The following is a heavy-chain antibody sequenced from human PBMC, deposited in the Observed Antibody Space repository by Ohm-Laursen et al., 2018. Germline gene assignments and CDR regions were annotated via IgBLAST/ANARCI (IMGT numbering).Heavy chain of an antibody. CDR3: VRDETGDAIDV. J-gene: IGHJ6*02. V-gene: IGHV1-2*02. CDR1: GYTFTASY. D-gene: IGHD7-27*01. Sequence: GASVKVSCKASGYTFTASYMHWVRLAPGQGLEWMGWINPNIGGAKYAQKFQGRVTMTTDTSLKTAYVELSSLRSDDTAVYYCVRDETGDAIDVCGQGTTVTVSS. CDR2: INPNIGGA.